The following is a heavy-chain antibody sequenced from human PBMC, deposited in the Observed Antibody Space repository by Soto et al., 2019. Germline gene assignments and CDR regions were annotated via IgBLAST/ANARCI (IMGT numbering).Heavy chain of an antibody. J-gene: IGHJ3*02. Sequence: QITLKESGPTLVNPTQTLTLTCTFSGFSLSTSGVGVGWIRQPPGKALEWLALIYWDGDKRYSPSLKSRLTITKDTSKNQVVLTMTNMDPVDTATDYCVRCITMVRGVIKGNDAFDIWGQGTMVTVSS. D-gene: IGHD3-10*01. CDR2: IYWDGDK. CDR1: GFSLSTSGVG. V-gene: IGHV2-5*02. CDR3: VRCITMVRGVIKGNDAFDI.